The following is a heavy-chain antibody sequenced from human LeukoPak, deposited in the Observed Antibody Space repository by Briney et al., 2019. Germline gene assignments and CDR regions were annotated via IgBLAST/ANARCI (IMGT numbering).Heavy chain of an antibody. CDR1: GGSISRSRYY. CDR2: IYYGGST. CDR3: ARVHYGSGSLYYYYYYMDV. J-gene: IGHJ6*03. D-gene: IGHD3-10*01. Sequence: SETLSLTCTVSGGSISRSRYYWGWIRQPPGKGLEWIGSIYYGGSTYYSPSLKSRVTISVDTSKNQFSLKLTSVTAADTAVYYCARVHYGSGSLYYYYYYMDVWGKGTTVTVSS. V-gene: IGHV4-39*01.